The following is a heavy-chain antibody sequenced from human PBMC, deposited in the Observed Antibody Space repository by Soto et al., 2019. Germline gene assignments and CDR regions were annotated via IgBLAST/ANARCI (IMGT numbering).Heavy chain of an antibody. CDR1: GGSLSSSNW. CDR2: IYHSGST. J-gene: IGHJ6*02. V-gene: IGHV4-4*02. CDR3: ARVSGSYYYGMDV. D-gene: IGHD1-26*01. Sequence: QVQLQESGPGLVKPSGTLSLTCAVSGGSLSSSNWLGWVRQPPGKGLEWIGEIYHSGSTNYNPSLKSRVTISVDKSKNQFSLKLSSVTAADTAVYYCARVSGSYYYGMDVWGQGTTVTVSS.